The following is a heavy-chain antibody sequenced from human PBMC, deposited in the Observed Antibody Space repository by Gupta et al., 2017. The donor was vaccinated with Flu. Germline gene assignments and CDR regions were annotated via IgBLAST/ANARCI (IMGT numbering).Heavy chain of an antibody. J-gene: IGHJ6*02. V-gene: IGHV4-59*01. Sequence: QVQLQESGPGLVKPSETLSLTCTVSGGSISSSYWNWIRQPPGKGLEWIGYISYSGSTNYNPSLKRRVTISVDRSKNQVSLRLNSVTAADTAVYYCARGLADDCWTENYGMDVGGQGTTVTVSS. CDR2: ISYSGST. D-gene: IGHD3-3*01. CDR1: GGSISSSY. CDR3: ARGLADDCWTENYGMDV.